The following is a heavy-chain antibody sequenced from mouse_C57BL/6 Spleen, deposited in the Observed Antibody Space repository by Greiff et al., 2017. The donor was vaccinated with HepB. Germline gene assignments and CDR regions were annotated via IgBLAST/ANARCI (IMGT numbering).Heavy chain of an antibody. V-gene: IGHV5-17*01. CDR2: ISSGSSTI. CDR1: GFTFSDYG. CDR3: ASLFITTVVAHFDY. D-gene: IGHD1-1*01. J-gene: IGHJ2*01. Sequence: EVKLMESGGGLVKPGGSLKLSCAASGFTFSDYGMHWVRQAPEKGLEWVAYISSGSSTIYYADTVKGRFTISRDNAKNTLFLQMTSLRSEDTAMYYFASLFITTVVAHFDYWGQGTTLTVSS.